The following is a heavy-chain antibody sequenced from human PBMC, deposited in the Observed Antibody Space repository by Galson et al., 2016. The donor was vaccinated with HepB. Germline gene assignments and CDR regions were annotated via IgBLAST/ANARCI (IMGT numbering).Heavy chain of an antibody. CDR1: GFSFRNYG. CDR3: VAGKEYFQH. CDR2: ISDDGTNK. V-gene: IGHV3-30*03. D-gene: IGHD6-19*01. Sequence: SLRLSCAASGFSFRNYGMHWVRQAPGKGLDWVSAISDDGTNKYYADSAKGRFTISRDNSKNTLSLQMNSLRAEDTAVYYCVAGKEYFQHWGQGTLVTVSS. J-gene: IGHJ1*01.